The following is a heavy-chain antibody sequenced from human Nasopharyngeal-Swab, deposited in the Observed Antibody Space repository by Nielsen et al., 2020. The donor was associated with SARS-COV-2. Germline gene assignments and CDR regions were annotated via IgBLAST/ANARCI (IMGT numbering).Heavy chain of an antibody. CDR2: INGDGSSL. J-gene: IGHJ4*02. Sequence: GGSLRLSCAASGFTFSHYRMHWVRQAPGKGLVWVSRINGDGSSLNYADFVKGRFTISTDNAKSTLYLEMNSLRAEDTAVYYCARGRGSSTSMIGYWGQGTLVTVSS. V-gene: IGHV3-74*01. CDR3: ARGRGSSTSMIGY. CDR1: GFTFSHYR. D-gene: IGHD2/OR15-2a*01.